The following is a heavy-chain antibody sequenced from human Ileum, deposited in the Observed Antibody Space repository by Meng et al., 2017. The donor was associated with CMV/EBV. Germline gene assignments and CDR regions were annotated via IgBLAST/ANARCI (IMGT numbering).Heavy chain of an antibody. J-gene: IGHJ6*02. Sequence: SVKVSCKASGGTFSSYSISWVRQAPGQGLEWMGRIIPLLGIANHAQKFQGRVTITADESTSTAYMELSSLRSEDTAVYYCARDKVPRGYSYDDGYNYGMDVWGQGTTVTVSS. CDR1: GGTFSSYS. V-gene: IGHV1-69*04. CDR3: ARDKVPRGYSYDDGYNYGMDV. CDR2: IIPLLGIA. D-gene: IGHD5-18*01.